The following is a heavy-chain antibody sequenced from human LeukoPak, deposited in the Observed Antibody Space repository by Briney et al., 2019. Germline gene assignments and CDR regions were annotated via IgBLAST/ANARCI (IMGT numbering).Heavy chain of an antibody. Sequence: TGGSLRLSCAASGFTFSSYGMHWVRQAPGKGLEWVAVISYDGSNKYYADSVKGRFTISRDNSKNTLYLQMNSLRAEDTAVYYCAKGLNPWGQGTLVTVSS. CDR1: GFTFSSYG. CDR3: AKGLNP. V-gene: IGHV3-30*18. J-gene: IGHJ5*02. CDR2: ISYDGSNK.